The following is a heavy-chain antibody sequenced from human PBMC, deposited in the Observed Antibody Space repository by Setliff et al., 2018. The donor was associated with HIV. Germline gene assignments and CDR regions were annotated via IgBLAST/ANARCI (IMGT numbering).Heavy chain of an antibody. CDR3: AREIGDYYDSSGYYPPTDYYYGMDV. Sequence: GASVKVSCKASGYTFTSYDISWVRQAPGQGLEWMGWISANNGNTNYAQKLQGRVTMITDTSTSTAYMELRSLRSDDTAVYYCAREIGDYYDSSGYYPPTDYYYGMDVWGQGTTVTVSS. J-gene: IGHJ6*02. V-gene: IGHV1-18*01. D-gene: IGHD3-22*01. CDR1: GYTFTSYD. CDR2: ISANNGNT.